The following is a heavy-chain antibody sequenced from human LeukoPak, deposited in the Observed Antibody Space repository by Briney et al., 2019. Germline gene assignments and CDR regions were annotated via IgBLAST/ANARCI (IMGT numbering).Heavy chain of an antibody. CDR3: ARVDSGYFMVYYYMDV. J-gene: IGHJ6*03. Sequence: SETLSLTCAVSGGSLSSNSYYWGWIRQPPGKGLEWIGSIYYSGSTYYNPSLKGRVTISVDTSKNQFSLKLSSVTAADTAVYYCARVDSGYFMVYYYMDVWGKGTTVTVSS. V-gene: IGHV4-39*07. CDR2: IYYSGST. CDR1: GGSLSSNSYY. D-gene: IGHD5-12*01.